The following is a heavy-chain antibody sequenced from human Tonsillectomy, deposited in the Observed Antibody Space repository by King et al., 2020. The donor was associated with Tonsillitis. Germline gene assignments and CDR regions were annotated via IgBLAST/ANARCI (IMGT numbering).Heavy chain of an antibody. CDR1: GFIFSDHY. V-gene: IGHV3-72*01. J-gene: IGHJ3*02. Sequence: EQLVQSGGGLVQPGGSLRLSCAASGFIFSDHYMDWVRQAPGKGLEWVGRTRHKAASYTTEYAASVKGRFTISRDDSQQSVYLQMNSLKSEDTAVYFCLRVGMAATSYAFDIWGQGTMVTVSS. D-gene: IGHD1-26*01. CDR3: LRVGMAATSYAFDI. CDR2: TRHKAASYTT.